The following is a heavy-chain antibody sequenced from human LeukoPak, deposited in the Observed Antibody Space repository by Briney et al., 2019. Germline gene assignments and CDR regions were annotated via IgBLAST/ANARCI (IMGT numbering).Heavy chain of an antibody. Sequence: GGSLRLSCAASGFTFSSYAMSWVRQAPGKGLEWVSAISGSGDSTYYADSVKGRFPISRDNSKNTLYLHMNSLRAEDTAVYYCAKVPTGQVGVWGQGTMVTVSS. V-gene: IGHV3-23*01. CDR3: AKVPTGQVGV. CDR1: GFTFSSYA. D-gene: IGHD1-14*01. CDR2: ISGSGDST. J-gene: IGHJ3*01.